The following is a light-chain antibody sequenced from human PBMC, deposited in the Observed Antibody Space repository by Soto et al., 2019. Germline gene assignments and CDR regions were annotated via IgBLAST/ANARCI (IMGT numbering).Light chain of an antibody. J-gene: IGLJ2*01. CDR3: QSYDSSNVV. CDR1: SGSIASNY. CDR2: EDN. V-gene: IGLV6-57*04. Sequence: FMLTQPHSVSESPGKTVTISCTRSSGSIASNYVQWYQQRPGSAPTTVIYEDNQRPSGVPDRFSGSIDSSSNSAALTISGLKNEDEADYYCQSYDSSNVVFGGGTKVTVL.